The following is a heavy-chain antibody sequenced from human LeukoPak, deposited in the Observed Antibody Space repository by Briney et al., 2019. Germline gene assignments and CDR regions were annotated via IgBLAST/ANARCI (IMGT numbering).Heavy chain of an antibody. V-gene: IGHV4-39*01. CDR3: ARRMDYDILTYYYYYGMDV. J-gene: IGHJ6*02. CDR2: FYYSGST. CDR1: GGSISSGGYY. D-gene: IGHD3-9*01. Sequence: PSETLSLTCTVSGGSISSGGYYWGWVRQPPGTGLEWVGSFYYSGSTYHNPSLKSRVTISVDTSKNQFSLKLSSVTAADTAVYYCARRMDYDILTYYYYYGMDVWGQGTTVTVSS.